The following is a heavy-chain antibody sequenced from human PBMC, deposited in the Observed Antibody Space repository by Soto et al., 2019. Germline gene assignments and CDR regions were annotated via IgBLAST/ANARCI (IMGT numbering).Heavy chain of an antibody. D-gene: IGHD2-15*01. CDR1: GFTFSSYS. J-gene: IGHJ5*02. Sequence: GGSLRLSCAASGFTFSSYSMNWVRQATGKGLEWVSYISSSSSTIYYADSVKGRFTISRDNAKNSLYLQMNSLRAEDTAVYYCAREIVGYCSGGSCYVGWFDPWGQGTLVTVSS. CDR3: AREIVGYCSGGSCYVGWFDP. CDR2: ISSSSSTI. V-gene: IGHV3-48*01.